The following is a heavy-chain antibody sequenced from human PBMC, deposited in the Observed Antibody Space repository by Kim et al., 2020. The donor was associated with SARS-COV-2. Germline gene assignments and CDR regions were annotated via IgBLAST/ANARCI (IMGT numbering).Heavy chain of an antibody. Sequence: TYDNPSLQSRFTISVDKSKNPFFLKLSSVTAADTAGYYCARRGRDGFDPWGQGTLVTVSS. CDR3: ARRGRDGFDP. V-gene: IGHV4-39*01. J-gene: IGHJ5*02. D-gene: IGHD2-15*01. CDR2: T.